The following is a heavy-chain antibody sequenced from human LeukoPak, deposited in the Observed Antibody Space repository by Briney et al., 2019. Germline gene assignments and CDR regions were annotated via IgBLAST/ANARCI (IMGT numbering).Heavy chain of an antibody. CDR1: GYSLTSYF. D-gene: IGHD6-13*01. Sequence: GASVKVSCKASGYSLTSYFMHWVRQAPGQGLEWMGWMNPNSGNTGYAQKFQGRVTMTRNTSISTAYMELSSLRSEDTAVYYCAREKQLVLLGWFDPWGQGTLVTVSS. J-gene: IGHJ5*02. CDR2: MNPNSGNT. CDR3: AREKQLVLLGWFDP. V-gene: IGHV1-8*01.